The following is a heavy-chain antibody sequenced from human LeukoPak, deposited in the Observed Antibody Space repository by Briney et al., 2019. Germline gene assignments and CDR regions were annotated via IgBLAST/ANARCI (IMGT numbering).Heavy chain of an antibody. CDR1: GFTFSTYT. V-gene: IGHV3-30*04. Sequence: GGSLRLSCAASGFTFSTYTIHWVRQAPGKGLEWVAVISYDGSNKYYADSVKGRFTLSRDNSKDTLYLQMDSLRAEDTAVYSCARGYCSSTACPPCDYWGQGTLVIVSS. CDR2: ISYDGSNK. D-gene: IGHD2-2*01. CDR3: ARGYCSSTACPPCDY. J-gene: IGHJ4*02.